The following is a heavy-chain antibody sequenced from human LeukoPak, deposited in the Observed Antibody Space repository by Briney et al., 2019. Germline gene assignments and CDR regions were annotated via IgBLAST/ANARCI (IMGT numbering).Heavy chain of an antibody. CDR3: ARQYGDGYSDY. CDR1: GGSISSYY. Sequence: SETLSLTCTVSGGSISSYYWSWIRQPPGKGLEWIGYIYYSGSTNYNPSLKSRVTISVDMSKNQFSLKLSSVTAADTAVYYCARQYGDGYSDYWGQGTLVTVSS. D-gene: IGHD5-24*01. V-gene: IGHV4-59*08. CDR2: IYYSGST. J-gene: IGHJ4*02.